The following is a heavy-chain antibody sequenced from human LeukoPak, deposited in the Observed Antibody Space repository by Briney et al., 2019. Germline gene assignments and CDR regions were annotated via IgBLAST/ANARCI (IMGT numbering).Heavy chain of an antibody. V-gene: IGHV1-69*04. D-gene: IGHD2-2*01. CDR2: IIPILGIA. CDR3: ARDLGYCSSTSCGYYYMDV. Sequence: SVKVSCKASGGTFSSYAISWVRQAPGQGLEWMGRIIPILGIANYAQKFQGRVTITTDKSTSTAYMELSSLRSEDTAVYYCARDLGYCSSTSCGYYYMDVWGKGTTVTVSS. CDR1: GGTFSSYA. J-gene: IGHJ6*03.